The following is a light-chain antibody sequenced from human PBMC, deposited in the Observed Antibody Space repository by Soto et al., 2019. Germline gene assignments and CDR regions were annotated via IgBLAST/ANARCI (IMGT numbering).Light chain of an antibody. J-gene: IGKJ4*01. Sequence: DIQMIQSHSSLSASVGESATITCRASQSISSYLNWYQQKPGKAPKLLIYAASSLQSGVPSRFSGSGSGTDFTLTISSLQPEEFATYYCQQSYSTPLTVGGGTKVDIK. V-gene: IGKV1-39*01. CDR1: QSISSY. CDR2: AAS. CDR3: QQSYSTPLT.